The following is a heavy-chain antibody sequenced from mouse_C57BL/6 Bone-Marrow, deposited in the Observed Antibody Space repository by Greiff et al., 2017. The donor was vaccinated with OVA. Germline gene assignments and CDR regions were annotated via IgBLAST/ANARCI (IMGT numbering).Heavy chain of an antibody. D-gene: IGHD2-1*01. CDR1: GFTFSDYG. Sequence: EVKLVESGGGLVKPGGSLKLSCAASGFTFSDYGMHWVRQAPEKGLEWVAYISSGSSTIYYADTVKGRFTISRDNAKNTLFLQMTSLRSEDTAMYYCALIYYDYDAMEYWGQGTSVTVSS. V-gene: IGHV5-17*01. CDR3: ALIYYDYDAMEY. CDR2: ISSGSSTI. J-gene: IGHJ4*01.